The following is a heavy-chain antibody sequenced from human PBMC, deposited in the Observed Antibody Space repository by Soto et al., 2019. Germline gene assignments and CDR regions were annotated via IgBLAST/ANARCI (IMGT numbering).Heavy chain of an antibody. CDR1: GGSISAYY. J-gene: IGHJ5*02. CDR3: ARESYYDSSGYLALFDP. Sequence: SETLSLTCTVSGGSISAYYWSWIRQPAGKGLEWIGRIYTSGSTNYNPPLKSRVTMSVDTSKNQFSLKLSSVTAADTAVYYCARESYYDSSGYLALFDPWGQGTLVTVSS. D-gene: IGHD3-22*01. CDR2: IYTSGST. V-gene: IGHV4-4*07.